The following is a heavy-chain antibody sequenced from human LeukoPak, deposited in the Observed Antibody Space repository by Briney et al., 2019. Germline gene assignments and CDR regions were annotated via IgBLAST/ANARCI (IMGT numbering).Heavy chain of an antibody. V-gene: IGHV4-39*07. CDR3: ARYHSGYDDY. J-gene: IGHJ4*02. CDR2: IYYGGTT. Sequence: SETLSLTCTVSGGSISSSSYYWGWIRQPPGKGLEWIGSIYYGGTTYYNPSLKSRVTISIDTSKSQFSLQLSSVTAADTALYYCARYHSGYDDYWGQGTLVTVSS. CDR1: GGSISSSSYY. D-gene: IGHD5-12*01.